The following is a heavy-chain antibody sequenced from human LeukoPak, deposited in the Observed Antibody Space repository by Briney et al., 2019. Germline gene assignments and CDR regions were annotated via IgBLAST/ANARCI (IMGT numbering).Heavy chain of an antibody. J-gene: IGHJ4*02. CDR3: ARARYYYDSSGYYSLGILDY. CDR2: INHSGST. CDR1: GGSFSGYY. V-gene: IGHV4-34*01. D-gene: IGHD3-22*01. Sequence: SETLSLTCAVYGGSFSGYYWSWIRQPPGKGLEWIGEINHSGSTNYNPPLKSRVTISVDTSKNQFSLKLSSVTAADKAVYYCARARYYYDSSGYYSLGILDYWGQGTLVTVSS.